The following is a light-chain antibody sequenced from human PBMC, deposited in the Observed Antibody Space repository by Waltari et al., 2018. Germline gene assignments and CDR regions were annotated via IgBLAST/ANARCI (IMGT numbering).Light chain of an antibody. Sequence: EIVLTQSPGTLSLSPGERVTLSCRASQSVYSRYLAWYQQKPGQATRPRISGASSRATCIPDRFSGSGSGTDFTLTISRLEPEDFAVYYCQQYYTSPPGYTFGQGTKLEIK. CDR3: QQYYTSPPGYT. V-gene: IGKV3-20*01. CDR2: GAS. CDR1: QSVYSRY. J-gene: IGKJ2*01.